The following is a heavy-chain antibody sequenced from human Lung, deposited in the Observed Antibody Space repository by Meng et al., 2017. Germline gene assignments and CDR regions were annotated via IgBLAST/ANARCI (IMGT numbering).Heavy chain of an antibody. Sequence: EVQLVETGGGLVTRGGSLRPAGAAPGFTFSNYSMNWVRQAPGKGLEWVSSISSDSRYIFYADSVKGRFTISRDNAKNSLYLQMHSLRPEDTAVFYCARFETVGVATGDFWGQGTLVTVSS. D-gene: IGHD2-15*01. J-gene: IGHJ4*02. CDR1: GFTFSNYS. V-gene: IGHV3-21*01. CDR2: ISSDSRYI. CDR3: ARFETVGVATGDF.